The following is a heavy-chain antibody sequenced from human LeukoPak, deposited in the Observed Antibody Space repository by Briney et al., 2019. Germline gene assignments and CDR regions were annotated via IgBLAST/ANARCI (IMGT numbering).Heavy chain of an antibody. CDR2: ISGSGGST. Sequence: AGGSLRLSCAASGFTFSSYAMSWVRQAPGKGLEWVSAISGSGGSTYYADSVKGRFTISRDNSKNTLYLQMNSLRAEDTAVYYCAKVGQEGAPSDAIVVVPAVTSFDYWGQGTLVTVSS. CDR1: GFTFSSYA. J-gene: IGHJ4*02. CDR3: AKVGQEGAPSDAIVVVPAVTSFDY. D-gene: IGHD2-2*01. V-gene: IGHV3-23*01.